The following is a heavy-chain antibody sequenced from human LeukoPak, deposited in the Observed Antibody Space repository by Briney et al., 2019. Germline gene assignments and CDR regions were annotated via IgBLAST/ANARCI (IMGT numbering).Heavy chain of an antibody. CDR1: GYSISSGYY. J-gene: IGHJ4*02. CDR2: IYHSGST. V-gene: IGHV4-38-2*02. CDR3: ARISSSRPIFDY. Sequence: SETLSLTCTVSGYSISSGYYWGWIRQPPGKGLEWIGSIYHSGSTYYNPSLKSRVTISVDTSKNQFSLKLSSVTAADTAVYYCARISSSRPIFDYWDQGTLVTVSS. D-gene: IGHD6-13*01.